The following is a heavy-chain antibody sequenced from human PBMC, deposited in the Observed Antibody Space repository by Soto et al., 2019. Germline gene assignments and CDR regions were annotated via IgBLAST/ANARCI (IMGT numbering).Heavy chain of an antibody. V-gene: IGHV4-34*01. D-gene: IGHD3-16*02. J-gene: IGHJ6*02. CDR2: INHSEGT. CDR1: GGSFSGDL. Sequence: QVQLQQWGAGQLKTSETLSLTCAVSGGSFSGDLWTWIRQTPGKGLEWLGEINHSEGTKYNPSLKSRVTISTDTSKKQFSLKLTSLTAADTGVYYCAYRYDFYYGLDVWGQGTTVTVS. CDR3: AYRYDFYYGLDV.